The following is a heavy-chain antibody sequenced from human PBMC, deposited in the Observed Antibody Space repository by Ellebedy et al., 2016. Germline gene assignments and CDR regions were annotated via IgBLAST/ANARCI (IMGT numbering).Heavy chain of an antibody. CDR1: GGSIANSPYY. Sequence: SETLSLTCSVSGGSIANSPYYWAWLRQPPGKGLEWIASVYYTGFPFYNPSLRRRVTMSVDTSKNHFSLNLTSVTAADTAVFYCARDFRRATIYYFDSWGQGKLVTVSS. CDR3: ARDFRRATIYYFDS. CDR2: VYYTGFP. D-gene: IGHD5-24*01. V-gene: IGHV4-39*07. J-gene: IGHJ4*02.